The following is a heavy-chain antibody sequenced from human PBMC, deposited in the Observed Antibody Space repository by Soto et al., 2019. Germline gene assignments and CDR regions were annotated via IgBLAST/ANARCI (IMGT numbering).Heavy chain of an antibody. CDR1: GFTFSSYG. V-gene: IGHV3-9*01. CDR3: ATLSSSWYSAGVDY. D-gene: IGHD6-13*01. J-gene: IGHJ4*02. Sequence: VQLVESGGGVVQPGRSLRLSCAASGFTFSSYGMHWVRQAPGKGLEWVSGISWNSGSIGYADSVKGRFTISRDNAKNSLYLQMISLRAEDTALYYCATLSSSWYSAGVDYWGQGTLVTVSS. CDR2: ISWNSGSI.